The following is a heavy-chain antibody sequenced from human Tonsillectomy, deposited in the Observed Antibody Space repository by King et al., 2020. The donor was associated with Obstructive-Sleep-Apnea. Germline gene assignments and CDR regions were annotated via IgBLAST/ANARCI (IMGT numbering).Heavy chain of an antibody. D-gene: IGHD1-26*01. CDR2: IYYSVTT. V-gene: IGHV4-59*08. Sequence: QLQESGPGLVKPSETLSLTCTVSGGSISSDYWSWIRQPPGKGLEWIGYIYYSVTTQYRPSLKSRVTISADTSKNQFSLNLSSLTAADTAVYYCARQEWELLFFDYWGQGVLVTVSS. CDR1: GGSISSDY. J-gene: IGHJ4*02. CDR3: ARQEWELLFFDY.